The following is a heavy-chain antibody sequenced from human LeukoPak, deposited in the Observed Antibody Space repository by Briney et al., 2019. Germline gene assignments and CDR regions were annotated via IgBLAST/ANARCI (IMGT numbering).Heavy chain of an antibody. CDR3: ARKEYCSGGGCYSENWFDP. CDR2: IKQDGSEK. CDR1: GFTFSSYW. D-gene: IGHD2-15*01. J-gene: IGHJ5*02. V-gene: IGHV3-7*03. Sequence: SGGSLRLSCAASGFTFSSYWMSWVRQAPGKGLEWVANIKQDGSEKYYVDSVKGRFTISRDNAKNSLYLQMNSLRAEDTAVYYCARKEYCSGGGCYSENWFDPWGQGTLVTVSS.